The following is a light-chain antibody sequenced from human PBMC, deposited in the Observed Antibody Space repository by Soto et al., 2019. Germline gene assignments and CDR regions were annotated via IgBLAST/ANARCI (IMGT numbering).Light chain of an antibody. V-gene: IGLV2-23*02. CDR1: SSKVGCYRL. J-gene: IGLJ1*01. Sequence: QSVPSPPASVSRSPGQSITIPCPGTSSKVGCYRLVSSYQQHPGKAPNLMIFEVNKRPSGVSNRFSCSKSGNTASLTISGLKVEDEADYYCCSSGGSPTYVFGTGTKVTV. CDR2: EVN. CDR3: CSSGGSPTYV.